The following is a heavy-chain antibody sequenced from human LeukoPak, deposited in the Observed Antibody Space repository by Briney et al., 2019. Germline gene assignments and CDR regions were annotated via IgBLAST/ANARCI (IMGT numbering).Heavy chain of an antibody. Sequence: QPGGSLRLSCAASGFTFSSYEMNWVRQAPGKGLEWVSYISSSGSTTYYADSVKGRFTISRHNSKNTVYLQMNDLRAEDTAMYYCARVDTTLSYKLDYWGQGTLVTVSS. CDR2: ISSSGSTT. CDR1: GFTFSSYE. CDR3: ARVDTTLSYKLDY. D-gene: IGHD1-1*01. V-gene: IGHV3-48*03. J-gene: IGHJ4*02.